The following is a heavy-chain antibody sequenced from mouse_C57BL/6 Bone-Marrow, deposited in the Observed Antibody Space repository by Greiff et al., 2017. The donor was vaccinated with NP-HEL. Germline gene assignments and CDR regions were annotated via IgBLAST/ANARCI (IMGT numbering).Heavy chain of an antibody. J-gene: IGHJ3*01. D-gene: IGHD2-13*01. Sequence: VQLQQSGPELVKPGASVKMSCKASGYTFTDYYMHWVKQKPGKGLEWIGEIYPGSGNTYYNEKFKGKATLTADTSSSTAYMQLSSLTSEDSAVYFCAREGLQAWGQGTLVTVSA. CDR3: REGLQA. CDR1: YTFTDYYM. CDR2: YPGSGNTY. V-gene: IGHV1-83*01.